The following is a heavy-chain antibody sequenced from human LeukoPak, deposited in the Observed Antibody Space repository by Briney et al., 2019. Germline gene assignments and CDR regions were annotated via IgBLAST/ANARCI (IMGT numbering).Heavy chain of an antibody. J-gene: IGHJ4*02. V-gene: IGHV4-34*01. CDR3: ARVRRYCSGGSCKPTLDY. CDR1: GGSFSGYC. Sequence: SETLSLTCAVYGGSFSGYCWSWIRQPPGKGLEWIGEINHSGSTNYNPSLKSRVTISVDTSKNQFSLKLSSVTAADTAVYYCARVRRYCSGGSCKPTLDYWGQGTLVTVSS. CDR2: INHSGST. D-gene: IGHD2-15*01.